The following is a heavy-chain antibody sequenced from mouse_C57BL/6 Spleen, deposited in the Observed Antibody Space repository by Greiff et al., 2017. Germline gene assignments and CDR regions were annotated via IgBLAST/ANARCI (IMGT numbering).Heavy chain of an antibody. J-gene: IGHJ4*01. CDR3: ARSTGYAMDY. V-gene: IGHV1-52*01. CDR2: IDPSDSET. D-gene: IGHD4-1*01. Sequence: QVQLQQPGAELVRPGSSVKLSCKASGYTFTSYWMHWVKQRPIQGLEWIGNIDPSDSETHYNQKFKDKATLTVDKSSSTAYMQLSSLPSEDSAVYYCARSTGYAMDYWGQGTSVTVSS. CDR1: GYTFTSYW.